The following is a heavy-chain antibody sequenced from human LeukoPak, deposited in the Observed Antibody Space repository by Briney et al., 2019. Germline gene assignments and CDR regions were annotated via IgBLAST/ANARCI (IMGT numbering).Heavy chain of an antibody. J-gene: IGHJ4*02. V-gene: IGHV3-23*01. CDR1: GFTFSSYA. CDR2: ISGSGGST. Sequence: GGSLRLSCEASGFTFSSYAMSWVRQAPGKGLEWVSAISGSGGSTYYADSVKGRFTISRDNSKNTLYLQMNSLRAEDTAVYYCARSVPDYTRFDYWGQGALVTVSS. CDR3: ARSVPDYTRFDY. D-gene: IGHD4-11*01.